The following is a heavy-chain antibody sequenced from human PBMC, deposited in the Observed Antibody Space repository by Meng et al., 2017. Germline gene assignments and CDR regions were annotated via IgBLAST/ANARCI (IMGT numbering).Heavy chain of an antibody. Sequence: SETLSLTCTVSGGSTSSYYWSWIRQPPGKGLEWIAYIYYSGSTNYNPSLKSRVTISVDTSKNQFSLKLSSVTAADTAVYYCARDRYRWELDGMDVWGQGTTVTVSS. J-gene: IGHJ6*02. D-gene: IGHD1-26*01. CDR3: ARDRYRWELDGMDV. CDR2: IYYSGST. V-gene: IGHV4-59*01. CDR1: GGSTSSYY.